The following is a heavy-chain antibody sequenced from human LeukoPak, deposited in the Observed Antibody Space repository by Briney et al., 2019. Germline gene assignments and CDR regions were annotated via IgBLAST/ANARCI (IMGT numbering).Heavy chain of an antibody. CDR3: ATDPSRLVGSLGY. V-gene: IGHV1-24*01. CDR2: FHPEDGET. J-gene: IGHJ4*02. CDR1: GYTLTELS. Sequence: ASVNVSCKVSGYTLTELSMHWVRQAPGKGLEWMGGFHPEDGETIYAQKFQGRVTMTEDTSTDTAYMELSSLRSEDTAVYYCATDPSRLVGSLGYWGQGTLVTVSS. D-gene: IGHD2-15*01.